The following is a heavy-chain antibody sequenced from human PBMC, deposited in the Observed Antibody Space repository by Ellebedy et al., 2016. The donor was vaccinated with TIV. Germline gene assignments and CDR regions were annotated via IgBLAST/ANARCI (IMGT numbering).Heavy chain of an antibody. CDR2: IYQDGSWQ. V-gene: IGHV3-7*01. CDR3: ARRGAYGDYAVQVNGWFDP. CDR1: GFSFRSYW. J-gene: IGHJ5*02. D-gene: IGHD4-17*01. Sequence: PGGSLRLSCAASGFSFRSYWMTWVRQAPGKGLEWVANIYQDGSWQYSVDSVKGRFTISRDNANNVLFLQMNSLRVEDSGVYFCARRGAYGDYAVQVNGWFDPWGQGTPATVSP.